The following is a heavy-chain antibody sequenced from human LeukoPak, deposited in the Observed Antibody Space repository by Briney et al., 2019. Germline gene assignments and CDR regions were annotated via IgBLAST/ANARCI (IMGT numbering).Heavy chain of an antibody. Sequence: SETLSLTCTVSGGSISTYYWNWIRQPPGKGLEWLGYIFYSGSTNYNPSLKSRVTISVDTSKNQFSLKLSSVTAADTAVYYCARGISTAFDIWGQGTMVTVSS. D-gene: IGHD2/OR15-2a*01. CDR2: IFYSGST. CDR3: ARGISTAFDI. J-gene: IGHJ3*02. V-gene: IGHV4-59*01. CDR1: GGSISTYY.